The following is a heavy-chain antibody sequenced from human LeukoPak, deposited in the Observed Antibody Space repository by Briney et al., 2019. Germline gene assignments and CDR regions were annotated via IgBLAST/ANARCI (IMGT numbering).Heavy chain of an antibody. J-gene: IGHJ4*02. Sequence: GGSLSLSCAASGFTFSTSWMHWVRQAPGKGLVWVARIKSDVNSRDYADSVKGRFTISRDDAKNILYLQMNSLRAEDTAVYYCTAIRPDYWGQGTVVTVSS. V-gene: IGHV3-74*01. D-gene: IGHD2-21*02. CDR1: GFTFSTSW. CDR3: TAIRPDY. CDR2: IKSDVNSR.